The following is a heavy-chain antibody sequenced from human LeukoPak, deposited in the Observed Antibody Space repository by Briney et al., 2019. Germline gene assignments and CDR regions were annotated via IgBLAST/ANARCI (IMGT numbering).Heavy chain of an antibody. J-gene: IGHJ4*02. CDR1: GFTFRSYW. V-gene: IGHV3-9*01. Sequence: PGGSLRLSCAASGFTFRSYWMHWVRQAPGKGLEWVSGISWNSGSIGYADSVKGRFTISRDNAKNSLYLQMNSLRAEDTALYYCAKDGGYSYGIDYWGQGTLVTVSS. D-gene: IGHD5-18*01. CDR3: AKDGGYSYGIDY. CDR2: ISWNSGSI.